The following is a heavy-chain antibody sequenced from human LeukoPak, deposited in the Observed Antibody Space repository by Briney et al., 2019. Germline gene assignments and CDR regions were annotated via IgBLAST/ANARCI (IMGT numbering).Heavy chain of an antibody. D-gene: IGHD3-22*01. CDR2: ISGSGGST. Sequence: GGSLRLSCAASGFTFSSYGMSWVRQAPGKGLEWVSAISGSGGSTYYADSVKGRFTISRDNSKNTLYLQMNSLRAEDTAVYYCAKEKRERYYYDSSGYYYGYYFDYWGQGTLVTVSS. CDR1: GFTFSSYG. CDR3: AKEKRERYYYDSSGYYYGYYFDY. V-gene: IGHV3-23*01. J-gene: IGHJ4*02.